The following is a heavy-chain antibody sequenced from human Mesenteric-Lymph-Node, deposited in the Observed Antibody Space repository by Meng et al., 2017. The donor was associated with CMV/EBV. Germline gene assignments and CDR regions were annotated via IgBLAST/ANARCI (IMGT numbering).Heavy chain of an antibody. CDR3: ARIRGSSVLDY. CDR2: IYHSGST. V-gene: IGHV4-59*01. CDR1: GGSISSYY. Sequence: SETLSLTCTVSGGSISSYYWSWIRQPPGKGLEWVGSIYHSGSTNYNPSLKSRVTMSIDTSKKQFSLKLTSVTVADTAVYYCARIRGSSVLDYWGQGTLVTVSS. J-gene: IGHJ4*02. D-gene: IGHD6-6*01.